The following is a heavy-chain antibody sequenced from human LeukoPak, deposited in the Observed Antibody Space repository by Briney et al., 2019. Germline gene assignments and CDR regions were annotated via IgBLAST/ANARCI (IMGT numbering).Heavy chain of an antibody. D-gene: IGHD4-17*01. CDR3: ARDPVDYGDGGGY. CDR2: ISGGGGST. Sequence: PGGSLRLSCAASGFTFSNYAMSWVRQAPGKGLEWVSGISGGGGSTYYADSVKGRFTISRDNAKNSLYLQMNSLRAEDTAVYYCARDPVDYGDGGGYWGQGTLVTVSS. V-gene: IGHV3-23*01. CDR1: GFTFSNYA. J-gene: IGHJ4*02.